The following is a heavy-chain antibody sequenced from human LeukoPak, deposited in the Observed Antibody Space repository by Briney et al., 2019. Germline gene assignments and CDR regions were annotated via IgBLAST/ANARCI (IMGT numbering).Heavy chain of an antibody. J-gene: IGHJ6*03. D-gene: IGHD3-22*01. CDR1: GYTFTSYG. CDR3: ARMLDDSSGWTYYYYYYMDV. Sequence: ASVKVSCKASGYTFTSYGISRVRQAPGQGLEWMGWISAYNGNTNYAQKLQGRVTMTTDTSTSTAYMELRSLRSDDTAVYYCARMLDDSSGWTYYYYYYMDVWGKGTTVTVSS. V-gene: IGHV1-18*01. CDR2: ISAYNGNT.